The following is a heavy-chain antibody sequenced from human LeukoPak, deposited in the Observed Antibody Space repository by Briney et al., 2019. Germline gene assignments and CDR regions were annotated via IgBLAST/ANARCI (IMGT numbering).Heavy chain of an antibody. CDR2: MNPNSGNT. CDR3: ARRHSYYYDSSGYSVYNWFDP. CDR1: GYAFTSYD. J-gene: IGHJ5*02. Sequence: ASVKVSCKASGYAFTSYDINWVRQATGQGLEWMGWMNPNSGNTGYAQKFQGRATMTRNTSISTAYMELSSLRSEDTAVYYCARRHSYYYDSSGYSVYNWFDPWGQGTLVTVSS. D-gene: IGHD3-22*01. V-gene: IGHV1-8*01.